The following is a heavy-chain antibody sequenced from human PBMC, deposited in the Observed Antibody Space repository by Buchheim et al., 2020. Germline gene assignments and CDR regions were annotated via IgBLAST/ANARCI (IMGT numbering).Heavy chain of an antibody. Sequence: QVQLQESGPGLVKPSETLSLTCTVSGGSISSYYWSWIRQPPGKGLEWIGYIYYSGSTNYNPSLKSRVTISVDTSKNQFSLKLRSVTAADTAVYYCARDGDYYDSSGYAYFQHWGQGTL. CDR3: ARDGDYYDSSGYAYFQH. D-gene: IGHD3-22*01. V-gene: IGHV4-59*01. CDR1: GGSISSYY. J-gene: IGHJ1*01. CDR2: IYYSGST.